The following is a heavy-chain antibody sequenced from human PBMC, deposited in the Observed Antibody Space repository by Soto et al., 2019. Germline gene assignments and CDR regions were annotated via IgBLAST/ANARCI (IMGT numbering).Heavy chain of an antibody. D-gene: IGHD6-6*01. J-gene: IGHJ4*02. V-gene: IGHV3-33*03. Sequence: QVRLVESGGGVVQPGGSLRLSCAASGFTLSSYGMHWVRLAPGKGLEWVALSWYDGTNQHYADSVKGRFTVSRDTSNNTVYLQMTSLRVEDTAVYYCARLVRGGWGQGTLVTVSS. CDR3: ARLVRGG. CDR1: GFTLSSYG. CDR2: SWYDGTNQ.